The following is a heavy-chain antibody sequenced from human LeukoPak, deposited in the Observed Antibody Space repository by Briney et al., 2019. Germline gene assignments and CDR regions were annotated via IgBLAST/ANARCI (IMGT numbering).Heavy chain of an antibody. V-gene: IGHV3-23*01. J-gene: IGHJ6*02. CDR1: GFTFSTYA. CDR3: AKARSTRYSRGMDV. Sequence: TGGSLRLSCAASGFTFSTYAMNWVRQAPGKGLEWVSAISVSGDIIHYSDSVKGRFTISRDNSKNTLYLQMNSLRAEDTAVYYCAKARSTRYSRGMDVWGQGTTVTVSS. CDR2: ISVSGDII. D-gene: IGHD2-2*01.